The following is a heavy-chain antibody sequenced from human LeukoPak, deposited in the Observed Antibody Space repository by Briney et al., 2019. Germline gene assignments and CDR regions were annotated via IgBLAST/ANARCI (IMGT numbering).Heavy chain of an antibody. Sequence: ASVKVSCKASGYTFTGYYMHWVRQAPGQGLEWMGWINPNSGGTNYAQKFQGRVTMTRDTSISTAYMELSRLRSDDTAVYYCARDRYCSSTSCFAEYFQHWGQGTLVTVSS. CDR2: INPNSGGT. V-gene: IGHV1-2*02. J-gene: IGHJ1*01. CDR3: ARDRYCSSTSCFAEYFQH. D-gene: IGHD2-2*01. CDR1: GYTFTGYY.